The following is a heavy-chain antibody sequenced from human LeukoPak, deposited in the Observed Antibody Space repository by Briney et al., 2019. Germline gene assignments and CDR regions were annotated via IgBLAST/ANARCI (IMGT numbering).Heavy chain of an antibody. J-gene: IGHJ4*02. Sequence: PGGSLRLSCAASGFTFSSYGMHWVRQAPGKGLEWVAVISYDGNNKYYADSVKGRFTISRDNSKNTLYLQMNSLRAEDTAVYYCANSRGSYYYDSPSGYWGQGTLVTVSS. V-gene: IGHV3-30*18. CDR1: GFTFSSYG. D-gene: IGHD3-22*01. CDR3: ANSRGSYYYDSPSGY. CDR2: ISYDGNNK.